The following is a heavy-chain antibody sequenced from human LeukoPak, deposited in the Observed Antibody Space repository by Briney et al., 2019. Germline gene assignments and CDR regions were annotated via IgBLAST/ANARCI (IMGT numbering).Heavy chain of an antibody. CDR1: GYTFTSYA. D-gene: IGHD3-16*01. CDR3: ALRLGGGTYYYYYGMDV. V-gene: IGHV7-4-1*02. J-gene: IGHJ6*02. Sequence: ASVKVSCKASGYTFTSYAMNWVRQAPGQGLEWMGWINTNTGNPTYAQGFTGRFVFSLDTSVSTAYLQISSLKAEDTAVYYCALRLGGGTYYYYYGMDVWGQGTTVTVSS. CDR2: INTNTGNP.